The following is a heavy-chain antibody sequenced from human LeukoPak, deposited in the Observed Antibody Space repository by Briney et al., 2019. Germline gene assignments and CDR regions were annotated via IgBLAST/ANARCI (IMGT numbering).Heavy chain of an antibody. V-gene: IGHV4-61*02. CDR1: GGSISSGDYY. CDR2: IYSSGST. J-gene: IGHJ4*02. CDR3: AGEVSGSQI. D-gene: IGHD1-26*01. Sequence: SETLSLTCTVSGGSISSGDYYWSWIRQPPGKGLEWIGRIYSSGSTNYNPSLKSRVTMSVDTSKNQFSLKLSSVTAADTAVYYCAGEVSGSQIWGQGTLVTVSS.